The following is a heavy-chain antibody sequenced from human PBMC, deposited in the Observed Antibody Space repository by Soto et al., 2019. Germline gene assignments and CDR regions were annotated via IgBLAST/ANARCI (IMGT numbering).Heavy chain of an antibody. D-gene: IGHD4-17*01. V-gene: IGHV3-21*01. CDR1: GFTFSSYS. CDR2: ISSSSTYI. J-gene: IGHJ3*02. Sequence: SLRLSCAASGFTFSSYSLNWVRQAPGKGLEWVSSISSSSTYIYYADSVKGRFTISRDNAKNSLYLQMTSLRAEDTAVYYCAGDQDYRGGAFDIWGQGTMVTVSS. CDR3: AGDQDYRGGAFDI.